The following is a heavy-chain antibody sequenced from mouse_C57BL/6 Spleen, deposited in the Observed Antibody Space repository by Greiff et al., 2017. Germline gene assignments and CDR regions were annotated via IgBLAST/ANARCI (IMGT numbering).Heavy chain of an antibody. D-gene: IGHD1-1*01. Sequence: VQLQESGAELVRPGTSVKVSCKASGYAFTNYLIEWVKQRPGQGLEWIGVINPGSGGTNYNEKFKGKATLTADKSSSTAYMQLSSLTSADSAVYFCARNYGRYFDYWGQGTTLTVSS. CDR3: ARNYGRYFDY. CDR1: GYAFTNYL. J-gene: IGHJ2*01. CDR2: INPGSGGT. V-gene: IGHV1-54*01.